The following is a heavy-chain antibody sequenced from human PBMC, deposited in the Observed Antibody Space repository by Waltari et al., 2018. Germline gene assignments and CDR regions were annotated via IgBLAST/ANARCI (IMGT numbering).Heavy chain of an antibody. D-gene: IGHD2-15*01. V-gene: IGHV4-59*12. CDR3: ARGDNWWYGFDY. CDR2: IFSSGST. Sequence: QVQLQESGPGLVKPSETLSLTCLVSGGSISTNYWSWIRQPPGGGLEWIAYIFSSGSTNYNPSLESRVTISVDTSKNQFSLRLSSVTAADTAVYYCARGDNWWYGFDYWGQGTPVTVSS. CDR1: GGSISTNY. J-gene: IGHJ4*02.